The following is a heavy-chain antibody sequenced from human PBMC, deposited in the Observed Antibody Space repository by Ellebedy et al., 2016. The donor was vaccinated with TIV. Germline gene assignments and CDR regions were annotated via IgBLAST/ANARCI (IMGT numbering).Heavy chain of an antibody. Sequence: SETLSLTXTVSGGSISSGSYYWSWIRQPAGKGLEWIGRIYTSGSTNYNPSLKSRVTISVDTSKNQFSLKLSSVTAADTAVYYCARDGAVTNPLPNYYYYGMDVWGQGTTVTVSS. CDR2: IYTSGST. CDR3: ARDGAVTNPLPNYYYYGMDV. V-gene: IGHV4-61*02. J-gene: IGHJ6*02. CDR1: GGSISSGSYY. D-gene: IGHD4-17*01.